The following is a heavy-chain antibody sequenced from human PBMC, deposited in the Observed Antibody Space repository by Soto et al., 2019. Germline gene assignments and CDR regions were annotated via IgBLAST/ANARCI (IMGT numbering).Heavy chain of an antibody. CDR3: ARVLYDFCRAPDVFAI. V-gene: IGHV4-30-2*01. J-gene: IGHJ3*02. D-gene: IGHD3-3*01. CDR2: IYHSGST. Sequence: SETLSLTCAVSGGSISSGGYSWSWIRQRPGKGLEWIGYIYHSGSTYYNPSLKSRVTISVDRSKNQFSLKLSSVTAADTAVYYCARVLYDFCRAPDVFAIWGQGTMVIVSS. CDR1: GGSISSGGYS.